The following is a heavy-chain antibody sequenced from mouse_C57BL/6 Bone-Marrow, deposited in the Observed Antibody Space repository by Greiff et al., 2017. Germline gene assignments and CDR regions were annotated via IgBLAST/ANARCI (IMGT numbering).Heavy chain of an antibody. J-gene: IGHJ3*01. V-gene: IGHV1-54*01. CDR2: INPGSGGT. CDR1: GYAFTNYL. D-gene: IGHD4-1*01. CDR3: ARSYNWDYWFAY. Sequence: QVQLKQSGAELVRPGTSVKVSCKASGYAFTNYLIEWVKQRPGQGLEWIGVINPGSGGTNNNEKFKGKATLTADKSSSTAYMQLSSLTSEDSAVYFCARSYNWDYWFAYWGQGTLVTVSA.